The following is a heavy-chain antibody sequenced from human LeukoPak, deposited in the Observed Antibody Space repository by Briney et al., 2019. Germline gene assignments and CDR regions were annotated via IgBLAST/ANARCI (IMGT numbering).Heavy chain of an antibody. CDR1: GGSFSGYY. Sequence: SETLPLTCAVYGGSFSGYYWSWIRQPPGKGLEWIGEINHSGSTNYNPSLKSRVTISVDTSKNQFSLKLSSVTAADTAVYYCARYPYYGMDVWGQGTTVTVSS. V-gene: IGHV4-34*01. CDR2: INHSGST. J-gene: IGHJ6*02. CDR3: ARYPYYGMDV.